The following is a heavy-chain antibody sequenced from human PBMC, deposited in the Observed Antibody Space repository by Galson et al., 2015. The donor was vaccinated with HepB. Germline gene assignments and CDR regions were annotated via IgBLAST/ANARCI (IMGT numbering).Heavy chain of an antibody. CDR3: AKISGYDADFDY. CDR1: GFTFDDYT. CDR2: ISWDGGST. Sequence: SLRLSCAASGFTFDDYTMHWVRQAPGKGLEWVSLISWDGGSTYYADSVKGRFTISRDNSKNSLYLRMNSLRTEDTALYYCAKISGYDADFDYWGQGTLVTVSS. D-gene: IGHD5-12*01. V-gene: IGHV3-43*01. J-gene: IGHJ4*02.